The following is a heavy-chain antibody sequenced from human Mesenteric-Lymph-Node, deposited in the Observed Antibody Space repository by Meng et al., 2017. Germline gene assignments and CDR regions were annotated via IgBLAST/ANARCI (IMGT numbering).Heavy chain of an antibody. J-gene: IGHJ4*02. V-gene: IGHV1-69*01. CDR1: GGTFSSYA. Sequence: QGELVQSGAEVKKPGSSVKVSWKASGGTFSSYAISWVRQAPGQGLEWMGGIIPIFGTANYAQKFQGRVTITTDESTSTAYMELSSLRSEDTAVYYCARGLHTAMVTWGGFDYWGQGTLVTVSS. CDR2: IIPIFGTA. CDR3: ARGLHTAMVTWGGFDY. D-gene: IGHD5-18*01.